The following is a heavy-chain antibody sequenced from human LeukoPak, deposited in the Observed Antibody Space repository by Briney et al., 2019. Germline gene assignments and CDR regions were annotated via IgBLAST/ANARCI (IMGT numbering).Heavy chain of an antibody. J-gene: IGHJ4*02. Sequence: ASVKVSFKASGYTFTIYGISWVRQAPGQGLEWMGWISAYNGNTNYAQKLQGRVTMTTDTSTSTAYMELRSLRSDDTAVYYCVRDEAVAGTQYYFDYWGQGTLVTVSS. CDR1: GYTFTIYG. CDR3: VRDEAVAGTQYYFDY. V-gene: IGHV1-18*01. CDR2: ISAYNGNT. D-gene: IGHD6-19*01.